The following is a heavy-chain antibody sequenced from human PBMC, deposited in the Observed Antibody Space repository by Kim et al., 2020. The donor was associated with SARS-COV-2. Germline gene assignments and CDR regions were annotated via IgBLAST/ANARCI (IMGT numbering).Heavy chain of an antibody. CDR3: ASGLGRYSSSRYPLFQH. CDR2: ISYDGSNK. Sequence: GGSLRLSCAASGFTFSSYAMHWVRQAPGKGMEWVAVISYDGSNKYYADSVKGRFTISRDNSKNTLYLQMNSLRAEDTAVYYCASGLGRYSSSRYPLFQHWGQGTLVTVSS. CDR1: GFTFSSYA. J-gene: IGHJ1*01. D-gene: IGHD6-13*01. V-gene: IGHV3-30*04.